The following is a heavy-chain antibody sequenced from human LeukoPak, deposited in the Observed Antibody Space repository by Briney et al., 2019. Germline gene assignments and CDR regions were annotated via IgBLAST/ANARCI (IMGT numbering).Heavy chain of an antibody. CDR3: ARDVVSGSYPHFDY. CDR2: IYYSGST. Sequence: SETLSLTCTVSGGSIRSSSYYWSWLRQPPGKGLDWIGYIYYSGSTNYNPSLNSRVTISVDTSKNQFSLKLSSVTAADTAVYCCARDVVSGSYPHFDYWGQGTLVTVSS. CDR1: GGSIRSSSYY. D-gene: IGHD1-26*01. J-gene: IGHJ4*02. V-gene: IGHV4-61*01.